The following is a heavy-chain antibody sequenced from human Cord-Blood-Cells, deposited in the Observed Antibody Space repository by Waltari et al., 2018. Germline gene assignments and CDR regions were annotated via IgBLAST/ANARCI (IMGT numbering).Heavy chain of an antibody. J-gene: IGHJ3*02. CDR2: ITPFNGNT. Sequence: QMQLVQSAAEVTRTGSSVKVSCKATGYTFTYRYLPWLRRAPGTALEWIGWITPFNGNTNYTQKFQDTVTITSDRSMSTAYMELSSLRSEDTAMYYCARFATGTNDAVDILCQGTMVTVSS. V-gene: IGHV1-45*02. CDR3: ARFATGTNDAVDI. D-gene: IGHD1-1*01. CDR1: GYTFTYRY.